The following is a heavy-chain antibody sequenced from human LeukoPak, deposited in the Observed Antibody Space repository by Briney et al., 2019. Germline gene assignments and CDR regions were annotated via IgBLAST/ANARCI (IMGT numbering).Heavy chain of an antibody. D-gene: IGHD1-26*01. CDR3: ARYKGIVGATTNNWSDP. J-gene: IGHJ5*02. CDR2: IYYSGST. Sequence: SETLSLTCTVSGGSISTYYWSWIRQPPGKGLEWIGYIYYSGSTNYNPSLKSRVTISLDTSKNQFSLKLSSLSAADTAVYYCARYKGIVGATTNNWSDPWGQGTLVTVSS. V-gene: IGHV4-59*01. CDR1: GGSISTYY.